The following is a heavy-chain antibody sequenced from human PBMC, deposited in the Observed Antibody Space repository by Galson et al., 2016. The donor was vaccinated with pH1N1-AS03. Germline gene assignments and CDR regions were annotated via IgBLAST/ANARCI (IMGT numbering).Heavy chain of an antibody. Sequence: SVKVSCKASGGTFDNHPINWVRQAPGQGLEWMGGFIPISGTTNYAPKYQGRVTFTTDDSTTTVYMELSNLRSEDTAVYYCARNSDSLGAFDVWDQGTLLSVSS. J-gene: IGHJ3*01. V-gene: IGHV1-69*05. CDR3: ARNSDSLGAFDV. CDR2: FIPISGTT. D-gene: IGHD1-7*01. CDR1: GGTFDNHP.